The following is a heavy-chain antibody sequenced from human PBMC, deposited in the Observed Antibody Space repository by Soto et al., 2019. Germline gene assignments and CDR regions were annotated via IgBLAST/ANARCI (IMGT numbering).Heavy chain of an antibody. CDR3: ARDCGYYPDNWFDP. CDR2: IYYSGST. J-gene: IGHJ5*02. Sequence: PSETLSLTCTFSGGSISSGDYYWSWIRQPPGKGLEWIGYIYYSGSTYYNPSLKSRVTISVDTSKNQFSLKLSSVTAADTAVYYCARDCGYYPDNWFDPWGQGTLVTVSS. V-gene: IGHV4-30-4*01. D-gene: IGHD3-22*01. CDR1: GGSISSGDYY.